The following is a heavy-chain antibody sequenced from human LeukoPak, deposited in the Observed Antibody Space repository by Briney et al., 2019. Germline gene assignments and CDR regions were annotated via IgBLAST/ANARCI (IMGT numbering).Heavy chain of an antibody. CDR2: INWNSGRR. J-gene: IGHJ4*02. Sequence: GGSLRLSCAASGFTFDDYAMHWVGQAPGKGVEGVSGINWNSGRRVYAESVKGRFTISRDNAKNSLYLQMNSLRAEDTAVYYCAKDQGLYNDWGQGTLVTVSS. CDR3: AKDQGLYND. V-gene: IGHV3-9*01. CDR1: GFTFDDYA. D-gene: IGHD1-14*01.